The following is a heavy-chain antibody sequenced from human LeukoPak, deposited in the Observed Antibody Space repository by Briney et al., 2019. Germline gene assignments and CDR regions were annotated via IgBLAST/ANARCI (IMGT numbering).Heavy chain of an antibody. Sequence: GGSLRLSCAASGFTFNHFWMSWVRQAPGKGREWVAYIKKTGSETYYVDSVKGRFTITRDNTRNSLFLQMYSLRAEDTAVYFCAREDGYCSGGNCYSYFDSWGQGTLVTVSS. V-gene: IGHV3-7*01. D-gene: IGHD2-15*01. CDR2: IKKTGSET. J-gene: IGHJ4*02. CDR1: GFTFNHFW. CDR3: AREDGYCSGGNCYSYFDS.